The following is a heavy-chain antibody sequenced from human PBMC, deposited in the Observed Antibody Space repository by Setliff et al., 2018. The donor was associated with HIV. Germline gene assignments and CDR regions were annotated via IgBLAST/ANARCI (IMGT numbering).Heavy chain of an antibody. CDR1: AGSITSYY. Sequence: SETLSLTCTVSAGSITSYYWSWIRQPPGKGLEWIGYIYTSGSTNYNPSLKSRVTISLDTSKNQFSLRLSSVTAADTAGYYCVRAGYCNSATCYFSGWFDPWGPGMLVTVSS. CDR2: IYTSGST. V-gene: IGHV4-4*08. CDR3: VRAGYCNSATCYFSGWFDP. D-gene: IGHD2-2*01. J-gene: IGHJ5*02.